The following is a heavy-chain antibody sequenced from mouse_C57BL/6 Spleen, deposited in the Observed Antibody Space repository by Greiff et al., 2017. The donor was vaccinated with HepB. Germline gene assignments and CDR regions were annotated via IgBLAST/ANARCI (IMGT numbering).Heavy chain of an antibody. Sequence: VQLQQSGAELVKPGASVKISCKASGYAFSSYWMNWVKQRPGKGLEWIGQIYPGDGDTNYNGKFKGKATLTADKSSSTAYMQLSSLTSEDSAVYFCARGPTAQAPLDYWGQGTTLTVSS. CDR1: GYAFSSYW. J-gene: IGHJ2*01. CDR3: ARGPTAQAPLDY. V-gene: IGHV1-80*01. CDR2: IYPGDGDT. D-gene: IGHD3-2*02.